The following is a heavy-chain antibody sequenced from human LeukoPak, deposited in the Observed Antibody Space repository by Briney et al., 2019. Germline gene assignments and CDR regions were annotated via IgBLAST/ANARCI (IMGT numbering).Heavy chain of an antibody. CDR3: ARRFSSASIPGAFDI. V-gene: IGHV5-51*01. D-gene: IGHD3-22*01. J-gene: IGHJ3*02. Sequence: GESLKISCEVSGYSFTTYWIGWVRQMPGNGLEWMGIIYAGDSDARYSPSFQGQVTISADKSISTAYLQWSSLKASDTAMYYCARRFSSASIPGAFDIWGQGTKVTVSS. CDR1: GYSFTTYW. CDR2: IYAGDSDA.